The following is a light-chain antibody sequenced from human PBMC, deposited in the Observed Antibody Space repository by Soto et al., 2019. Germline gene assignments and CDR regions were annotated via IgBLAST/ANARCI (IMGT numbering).Light chain of an antibody. CDR2: YDN. CDR3: ATWDDNLNGQV. CDR1: SSNIGNNA. J-gene: IGLJ3*02. V-gene: IGLV1-36*01. Sequence: QSVLTQPPSMSEAPRQRVSISCSGSSSNIGNNAVNWYQKFPGKAPKLLIYYDNLLPSGVSDRFSGSKSGTSASLAISGLQSEDEADYYCATWDDNLNGQVFGGGTNLTVL.